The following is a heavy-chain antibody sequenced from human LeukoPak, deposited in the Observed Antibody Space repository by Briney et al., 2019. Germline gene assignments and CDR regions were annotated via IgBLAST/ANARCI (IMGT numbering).Heavy chain of an antibody. CDR1: GYTFTNSG. Sequence: ASVKVSCKASGYTFTNSGISWVRQAPGQGLEWMGWISPYNVNTKYAQKLQGRVTMTTDTSTSTAYMVLRSLRSDDTAVYYCARGGQVENWGQGTLVTVSS. J-gene: IGHJ4*02. CDR3: ARGGQVEN. V-gene: IGHV1-18*01. CDR2: ISPYNVNT.